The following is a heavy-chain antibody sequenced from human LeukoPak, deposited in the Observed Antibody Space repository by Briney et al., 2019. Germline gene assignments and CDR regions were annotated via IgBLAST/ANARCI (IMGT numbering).Heavy chain of an antibody. CDR3: ALLTFGGVIVRDAFDI. CDR2: FDPEDGET. CDR1: GYTFTELS. D-gene: IGHD3-16*02. J-gene: IGHJ3*02. V-gene: IGHV1-24*01. Sequence: ASVKVPCKASGYTFTELSMHWVRQAPGKGLEWMGGFDPEDGETIYAQKFQGRVTMTEDTSTDTAYMELSSLRSEDTAVYYCALLTFGGVIVRDAFDIWGQGTTVTVSS.